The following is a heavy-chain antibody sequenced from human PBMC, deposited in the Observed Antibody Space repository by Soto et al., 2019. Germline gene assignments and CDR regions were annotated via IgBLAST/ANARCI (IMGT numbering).Heavy chain of an antibody. D-gene: IGHD3-22*01. V-gene: IGHV1-69*01. CDR3: ARDPMRYYYDSSGYSHYFDY. J-gene: IGHJ4*02. CDR2: IIPIFGTA. CDR1: GGTFSSYA. Sequence: QVQLVQSGAEVKKPGSSVKVSCKASGGTFSSYAISWGRQAPGQGLEWMGGIIPIFGTANYAQKFQGRVTITSDESTSTAYMELSSLRSEDTAVYYCARDPMRYYYDSSGYSHYFDYWGQGTLVTVSS.